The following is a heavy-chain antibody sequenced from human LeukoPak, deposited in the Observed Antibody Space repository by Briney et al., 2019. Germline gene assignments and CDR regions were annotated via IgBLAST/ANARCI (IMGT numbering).Heavy chain of an antibody. CDR3: AKEGNYDILTGYYKPQEFDY. Sequence: GGSLRLSSAASGFTFSSYGMHWVRQGPGKGLKWWAGIWYDGSNKYYADSVKGRFTISRGNSKNTMYLQMNSLRAEDTAMYYCAKEGNYDILTGYYKPQEFDYWGQGTLVTVSS. J-gene: IGHJ4*02. CDR2: IWYDGSNK. V-gene: IGHV3-33*06. D-gene: IGHD3-9*01. CDR1: GFTFSSYG.